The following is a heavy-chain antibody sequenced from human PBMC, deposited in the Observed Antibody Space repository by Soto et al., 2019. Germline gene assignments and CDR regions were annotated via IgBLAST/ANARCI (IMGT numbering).Heavy chain of an antibody. CDR1: GGTFSSYA. J-gene: IGHJ6*02. CDR3: ARDDCSSTSCYTVPGYYYGMDV. Sequence: ASVKVSCKASGGTFSSYAISWVRQAPGQGLEWMGGITPIFGTANYAQKFQGRVTITADESTSTAYMELSSLRSEDTAVYYCARDDCSSTSCYTVPGYYYGMDVWGQGTTVTVSS. CDR2: ITPIFGTA. V-gene: IGHV1-69*13. D-gene: IGHD2-2*02.